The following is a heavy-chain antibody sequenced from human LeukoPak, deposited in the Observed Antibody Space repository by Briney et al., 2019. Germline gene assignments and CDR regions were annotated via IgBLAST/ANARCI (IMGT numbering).Heavy chain of an antibody. V-gene: IGHV4-59*12. Sequence: SETLSLTCTVSGGSISSYYWSWIRQPPGKGLEWIGYIYYSGSTNYNPSLKSRVTISVDTSKNQFSLKLSSVTAADTAVYYCARDGGLVKRAFDIWGQGTMVTVSS. J-gene: IGHJ3*02. CDR2: IYYSGST. D-gene: IGHD2-21*01. CDR3: ARDGGLVKRAFDI. CDR1: GGSISSYY.